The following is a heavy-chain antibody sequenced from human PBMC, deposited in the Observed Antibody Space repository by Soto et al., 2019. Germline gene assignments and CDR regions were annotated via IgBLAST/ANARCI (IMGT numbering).Heavy chain of an antibody. CDR1: GFTFSDHY. V-gene: IGHV3-72*01. J-gene: IGHJ5*02. D-gene: IGHD1-20*01. CDR3: VRITGDRNWFDP. CDR2: SRNRAKKYTT. Sequence: GGSLRLSCAGSGFTFSDHYMDWVRQAPGKGLEWVGRSRNRAKKYTTDYAASVKGRFTISRDDSQNSVFLQMNSLTTGDTALYYCVRITGDRNWFDPWGRGTLVTVSS.